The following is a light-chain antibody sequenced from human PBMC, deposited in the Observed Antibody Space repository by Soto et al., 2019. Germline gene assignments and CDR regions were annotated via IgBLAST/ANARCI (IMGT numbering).Light chain of an antibody. J-gene: IGKJ1*01. CDR1: QSVITT. Sequence: TQSPATLSVSPGQRASLSCRASQSVITTVAWYHQKPGQAPCLLVYGAYTRATGITDRFTGSGSVTDFTLTIIRLEPEDFAVYYCQQYGSSPRTFGQGTQLDSK. CDR2: GAY. CDR3: QQYGSSPRT. V-gene: IGKV3-20*01.